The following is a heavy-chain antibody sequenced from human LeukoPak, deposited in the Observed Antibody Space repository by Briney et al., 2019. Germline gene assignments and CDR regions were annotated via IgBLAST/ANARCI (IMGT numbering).Heavy chain of an antibody. CDR3: VRGDWYLES. CDR2: INRDGTEK. CDR1: GFNFSDSR. Sequence: GGSLRLSCATSGFNFSDSRMTWVRQAPGKGLQWVANINRDGTEKHFLDSVEGRFTISRDNAKNSLYLQMNTLRPQDTALYFCVRGDWYLESWGQGTRVTVPS. J-gene: IGHJ4*02. D-gene: IGHD2-21*01. V-gene: IGHV3-7*04.